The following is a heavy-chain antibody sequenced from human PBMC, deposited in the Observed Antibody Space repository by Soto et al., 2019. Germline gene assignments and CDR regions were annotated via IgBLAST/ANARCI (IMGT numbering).Heavy chain of an antibody. CDR3: ARLYSGYDYVGWFDP. CDR1: GFTFSSYG. V-gene: IGHV3-30*03. CDR2: ISYDGSNK. J-gene: IGHJ5*02. D-gene: IGHD5-12*01. Sequence: QVQLVESGGGVVQPGRSLRLSCAASGFTFSSYGMHWVRQAPGKGLEWVAVISYDGSNKYYADSVKGRFTISRDNSKNTLYLQMNSLRAEDTAVYYCARLYSGYDYVGWFDPWGQGTLVNVSS.